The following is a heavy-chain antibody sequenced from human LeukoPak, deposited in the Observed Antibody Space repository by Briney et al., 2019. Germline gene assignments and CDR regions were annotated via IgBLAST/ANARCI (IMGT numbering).Heavy chain of an antibody. D-gene: IGHD6-13*01. Sequence: GGSLRLSCTASGFSFSNAWMSWVRQAPGKGLEWVAFIRYDGGNKYYADSVKGRFTISRDNSKNTLYLQMNSLRAEDTAVYYCAKDYLTGYSSSWYGDYWGQGTLVTVSS. CDR3: AKDYLTGYSSSWYGDY. CDR1: GFSFSNAW. J-gene: IGHJ4*02. CDR2: IRYDGGNK. V-gene: IGHV3-30*02.